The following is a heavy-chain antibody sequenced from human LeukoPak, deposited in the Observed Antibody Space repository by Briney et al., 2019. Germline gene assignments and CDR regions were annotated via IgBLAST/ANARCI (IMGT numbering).Heavy chain of an antibody. CDR2: IYTSGST. CDR3: ARGNYVNWFDP. D-gene: IGHD4-11*01. CDR1: GGSISSGSYY. J-gene: IGHJ5*02. V-gene: IGHV4-61*02. Sequence: SQTLSLTCTVSGGSISSGSYYWSWIRQPAGKGLEWIGRIYTSGSTNYNPSLKSRVTISVDTSKNQFSLKLSSVTAADTAVYYCARGNYVNWFDPWGQGTLVTVSS.